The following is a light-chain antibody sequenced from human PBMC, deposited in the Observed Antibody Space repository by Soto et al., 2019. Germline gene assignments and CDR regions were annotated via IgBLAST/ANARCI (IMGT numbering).Light chain of an antibody. J-gene: IGLJ2*01. CDR1: SSDVGGYNY. CDR3: SSYTSRSTLV. CDR2: DVS. Sequence: QSALTQPASVSGSPGQSITISCTGTSSDVGGYNYVSWYQHYPGKAPKLMIYDVSNRPSGVSNRFSGSKSGNTASLTISGLQAEDEADYYCSSYTSRSTLVFGGGTKLTV. V-gene: IGLV2-14*03.